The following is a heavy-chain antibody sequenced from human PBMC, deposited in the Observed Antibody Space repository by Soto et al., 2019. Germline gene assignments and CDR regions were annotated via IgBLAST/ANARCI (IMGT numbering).Heavy chain of an antibody. D-gene: IGHD3-22*01. Sequence: RGYLVCRILHAPGKGLEWIGEINHSGSTNYNPSLKSRVTISVDTSKNQFSLKLSSVTAADTAVYYCARGGRRTYYYDSSGRNWFDPWGQG. J-gene: IGHJ5*02. CDR2: INHSGST. V-gene: IGHV4-34*01. CDR3: ARGGRRTYYYDSSGRNWFDP. CDR1: RGYL.